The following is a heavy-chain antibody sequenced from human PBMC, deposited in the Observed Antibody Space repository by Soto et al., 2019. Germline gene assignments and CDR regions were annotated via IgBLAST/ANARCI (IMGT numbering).Heavy chain of an antibody. CDR1: GGSISSGGYY. CDR3: ARDKITGLFDY. J-gene: IGHJ4*02. Sequence: SETLSLTCTVSGGSISSGGYYWTWIRQPPGTGLEWIGEINHSGSTNYNPSLKSRVTISVDTSKNQFSLKLTSVTAADTAVYYCARDKITGLFDYWGQGTMVTVS. CDR2: INHSGST. V-gene: IGHV4-39*07. D-gene: IGHD2-8*02.